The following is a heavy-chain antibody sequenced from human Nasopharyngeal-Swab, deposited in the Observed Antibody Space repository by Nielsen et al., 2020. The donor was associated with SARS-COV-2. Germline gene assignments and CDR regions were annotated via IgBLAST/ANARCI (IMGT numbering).Heavy chain of an antibody. D-gene: IGHD5-24*01. CDR3: ARGGLVEMATKEGFDY. CDR1: GGSISSSY. J-gene: IGHJ4*02. V-gene: IGHV4-4*07. Sequence: SETLSLTCTVSGGSISSSYWSWIRQPAGKGLEWIGRIYTSGSTNYNPSLKSRVTMSVDTSKNQFSLKLSSVTAADTAVYYCARGGLVEMATKEGFDYWGQGTLVTVSS. CDR2: IYTSGST.